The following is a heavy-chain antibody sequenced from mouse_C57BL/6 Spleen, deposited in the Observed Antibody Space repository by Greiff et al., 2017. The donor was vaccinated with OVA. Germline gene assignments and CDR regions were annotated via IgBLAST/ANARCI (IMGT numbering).Heavy chain of an antibody. D-gene: IGHD1-1*01. J-gene: IGHJ2*01. CDR2: INYDGSST. Sequence: EVQLVESEGGLVQPGSSLKLSCTASGFTFSDYYMAWVRQVPEKGLEWVANINYDGSSTYYMDSLKSRFIISRDNAKNILYLQMSSLKSEDTATYYCARAPDGSLDYWGQGTTLTVSS. CDR3: ARAPDGSLDY. V-gene: IGHV5-16*01. CDR1: GFTFSDYY.